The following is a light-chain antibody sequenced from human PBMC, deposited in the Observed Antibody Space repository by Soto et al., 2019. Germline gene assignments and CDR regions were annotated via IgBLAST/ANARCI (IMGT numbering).Light chain of an antibody. CDR3: CSYAGETTLV. V-gene: IGLV2-23*01. CDR2: EGS. Sequence: QSALTQPASVSGSPGQSITISCTGTSSDVGSYNLVSWYQQYPGKAPKLMIYEGSKRPSGGSNRFSGSKSGNTASLTISGLQAEDEADYYCCSYAGETTLVFGGGTKLTVL. J-gene: IGLJ2*01. CDR1: SSDVGSYNL.